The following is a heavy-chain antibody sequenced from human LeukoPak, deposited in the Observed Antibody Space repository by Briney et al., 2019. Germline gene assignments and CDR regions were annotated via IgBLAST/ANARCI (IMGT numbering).Heavy chain of an antibody. Sequence: PGGSLRLSCAASGFTFSSYSMNWVRQAPGRGLEWVSSISSGSSYIYYADSVKGRFPISRDNAKNSLYLQMNSLRAEDTAVYYCASGDYYYDSGSYYHGYWGQGTLVTVSS. V-gene: IGHV3-21*01. CDR3: ASGDYYYDSGSYYHGY. J-gene: IGHJ4*02. CDR1: GFTFSSYS. CDR2: ISSGSSYI. D-gene: IGHD3-10*01.